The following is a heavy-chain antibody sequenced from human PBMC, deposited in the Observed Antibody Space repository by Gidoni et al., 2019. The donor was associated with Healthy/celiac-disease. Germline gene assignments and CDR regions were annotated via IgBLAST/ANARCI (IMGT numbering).Heavy chain of an antibody. V-gene: IGHV1-18*01. CDR3: ARVERLTGVGKNDY. Sequence: QVQLVQSGAEVKKPGASVTVSCKASGYTFTSYGISWVRQAPGQGLEWMGWISAYNGNTNYAQKPQGRVTMTTDTSTSTAYMELRSLRSDDTAVYDCARVERLTGVGKNDYWGQGTLVTVSA. CDR1: GYTFTSYG. J-gene: IGHJ4*02. D-gene: IGHD7-27*01. CDR2: ISAYNGNT.